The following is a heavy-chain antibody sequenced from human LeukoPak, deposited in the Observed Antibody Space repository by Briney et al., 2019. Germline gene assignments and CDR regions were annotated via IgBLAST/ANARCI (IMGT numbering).Heavy chain of an antibody. D-gene: IGHD3-16*01. J-gene: IGHJ4*02. CDR3: AGAEYYGSSIDY. CDR1: GFIVNKLY. CDR2: IYRSGDT. Sequence: GGALRLSCAASGFIVNKLYMNWVRQAPGKGLEWVSIIYRSGDTYYGDSVKGRFTISRDSSKNTLHLQMNSLRVEDTAIYYCAGAEYYGSSIDYWGQGTLVTVSS. V-gene: IGHV3-53*01.